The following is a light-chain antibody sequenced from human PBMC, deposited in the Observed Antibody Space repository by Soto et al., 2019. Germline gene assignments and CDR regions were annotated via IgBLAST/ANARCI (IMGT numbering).Light chain of an antibody. Sequence: DIQMTQSPSTLSASIGDRVTITCRASQSIGKYLGWYQHKPGKAPNLLIFDVSHLESRVPSRFSGSGSGTDFTLTISSLQADDFATYYCQQYNSYSSWTFGQGTKVDIK. J-gene: IGKJ1*01. V-gene: IGKV1-5*01. CDR1: QSIGKY. CDR3: QQYNSYSSWT. CDR2: DVS.